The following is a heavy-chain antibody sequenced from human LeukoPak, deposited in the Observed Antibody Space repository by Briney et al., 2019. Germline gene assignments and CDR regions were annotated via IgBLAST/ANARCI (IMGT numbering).Heavy chain of an antibody. D-gene: IGHD3-22*01. J-gene: IGHJ6*02. CDR1: GFTFSSYG. CDR2: ISYDGSNK. V-gene: IGHV3-30*18. CDR3: AKDRRYDSSGYYYAGDYYYYGMDV. Sequence: GGSLRLSCAASGFTFSSYGMHWVRQAPGKGLEWVAVISYDGSNKYYADSVKGRFTISRDNSKNTLYLQMNSLRAEDTAVYYCAKDRRYDSSGYYYAGDYYYYGMDVWGQGTTVTVSS.